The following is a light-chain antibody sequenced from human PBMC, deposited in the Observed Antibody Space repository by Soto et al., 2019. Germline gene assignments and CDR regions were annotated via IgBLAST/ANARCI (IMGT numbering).Light chain of an antibody. CDR3: QQYGASTWT. CDR1: QSVPNSR. J-gene: IGKJ1*01. CDR2: DTS. V-gene: IGKV3D-20*02. Sequence: EIVLTHSPYTLALSPGSRSTLSCRASQSVPNSRLAWYQQKNGKAPSLVISDTSIRATGIPERLSGSGYGTDLSIIIGRMENEDFEVYICQQYGASTWTFGQGTKVDIK.